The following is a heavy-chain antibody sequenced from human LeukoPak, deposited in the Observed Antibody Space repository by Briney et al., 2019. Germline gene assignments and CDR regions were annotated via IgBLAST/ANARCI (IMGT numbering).Heavy chain of an antibody. CDR3: AKGYCSGGSCPSAPFYFDY. CDR1: GGSISSYY. D-gene: IGHD2-15*01. CDR2: IYYSGST. V-gene: IGHV4-59*01. J-gene: IGHJ4*02. Sequence: PETLSLTCTVSGGSISSYYWSWIRQPPGKGLEWIGYIYYSGSTNYNSSLKSRVTISVDTSKNQFSLKLSSVTAADTAVYYCAKGYCSGGSCPSAPFYFDYWGQGTLVTVSS.